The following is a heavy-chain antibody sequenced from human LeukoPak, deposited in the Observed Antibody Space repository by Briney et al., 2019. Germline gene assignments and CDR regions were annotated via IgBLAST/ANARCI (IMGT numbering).Heavy chain of an antibody. J-gene: IGHJ6*03. Sequence: PSETLSLTYTVSGDSGSRSDWWSWVRQPPGKGLEWIGEIHQFGSPNYNPSLKSRVTLLVDKSSNQFSLKLSSVTAADTAVYYCAASPRSGAYYMDVWGKGTTVTVSS. D-gene: IGHD3-10*01. CDR2: IHQFGSP. V-gene: IGHV4-4*02. CDR1: GDSGSRSDW. CDR3: AASPRSGAYYMDV.